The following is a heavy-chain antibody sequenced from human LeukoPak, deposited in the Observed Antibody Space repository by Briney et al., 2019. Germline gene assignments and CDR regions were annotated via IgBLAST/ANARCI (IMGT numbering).Heavy chain of an antibody. CDR2: INHSGST. V-gene: IGHV4-34*01. Sequence: SETLSLTCTVSGGSISGYYWSWIRQPPGKGLEWIGEINHSGSTNYNPSLKSRVTISVDTSKNQFSLKLSSVTAADTAVYYCARGGLPKGGIGDAFDIWGQGTMVTVSS. CDR3: ARGGLPKGGIGDAFDI. D-gene: IGHD2-15*01. J-gene: IGHJ3*02. CDR1: GGSISGYY.